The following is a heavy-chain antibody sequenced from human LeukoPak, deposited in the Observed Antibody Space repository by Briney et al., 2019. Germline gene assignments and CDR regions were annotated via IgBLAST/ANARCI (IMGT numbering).Heavy chain of an antibody. V-gene: IGHV4-34*01. D-gene: IGHD1-26*01. Sequence: SETLSLTCAVYGGSFSGYYWSWIRQPAGKGLEWIGEINHSGSTSYNPSLKSRVTISVDTSKNQFSLKLSSVTAADTAVYYCARLIVGATDFDYWGQGTLVTVSS. CDR3: ARLIVGATDFDY. CDR2: INHSGST. J-gene: IGHJ4*02. CDR1: GGSFSGYY.